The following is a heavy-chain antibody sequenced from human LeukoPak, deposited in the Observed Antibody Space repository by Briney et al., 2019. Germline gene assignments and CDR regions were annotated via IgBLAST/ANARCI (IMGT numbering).Heavy chain of an antibody. V-gene: IGHV3-9*01. D-gene: IGHD2-21*02. CDR2: ISWNSGSI. CDR3: AKDMGFRHIVVVTAILDY. CDR1: GFTFDDYA. J-gene: IGHJ4*02. Sequence: GRSLRLSCAASGFTFDDYAMHSVRQAPGKGLEWVSGISWNSGSIGYADSVKGRFTISRDNAKNSLYLQMNSLRAEDTALYYCAKDMGFRHIVVVTAILDYWGQGTLVTVSS.